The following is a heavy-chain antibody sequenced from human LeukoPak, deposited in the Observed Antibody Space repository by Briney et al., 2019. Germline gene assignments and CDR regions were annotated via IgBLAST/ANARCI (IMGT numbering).Heavy chain of an antibody. V-gene: IGHV1-2*02. CDR1: GYTFTGYY. CDR3: ATSGGDIVVVPDDY. D-gene: IGHD2-2*01. J-gene: IGHJ4*02. CDR2: INPNSGGT. Sequence: ASVKVSCKASGYTFTGYYMHWVRQAPGQGLEWMGWINPNSGGTNYAQKFQGRVTMTRDTSINTAYMELSRLRSGDTAVYYCATSGGDIVVVPDDYWGQGTLVTVSS.